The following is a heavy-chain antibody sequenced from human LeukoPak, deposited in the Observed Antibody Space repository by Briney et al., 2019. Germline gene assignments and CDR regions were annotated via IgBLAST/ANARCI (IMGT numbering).Heavy chain of an antibody. CDR1: GGSFSGYY. J-gene: IGHJ3*02. D-gene: IGHD5-18*01. V-gene: IGHV4-34*01. CDR2: INHSGST. Sequence: SETLSLTCAVYGGSFSGYYWSWIRQPPGKGLEWIGEINHSGSTNYNPSLKSRVTISVDTSKNQFSLKLSSVTAADTAVYYCARLLGIQLWFVLDAFDIWGQGTMVTVSS. CDR3: ARLLGIQLWFVLDAFDI.